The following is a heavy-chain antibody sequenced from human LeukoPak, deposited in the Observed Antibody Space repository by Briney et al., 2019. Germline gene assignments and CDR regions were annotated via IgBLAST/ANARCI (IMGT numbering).Heavy chain of an antibody. CDR2: IKQDGSEK. D-gene: IGHD4-17*01. V-gene: IGHV3-7*01. CDR3: ARAMRDYGYFEGPFDY. J-gene: IGHJ4*02. Sequence: GGSLRLSCAASGFTFSSYWMSWVRQAPGKGLEWVANIKQDGSEKYYVDSVKGRFTISRDNAKNSLYLQMNSLRAEDTAVYYCARAMRDYGYFEGPFDYWGQGTLVTVSS. CDR1: GFTFSSYW.